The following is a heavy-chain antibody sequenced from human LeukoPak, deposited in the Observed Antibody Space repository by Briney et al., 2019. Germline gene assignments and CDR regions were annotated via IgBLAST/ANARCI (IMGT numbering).Heavy chain of an antibody. CDR3: ARHLDYYDSSGYYYVYGVRYAFDI. J-gene: IGHJ3*02. CDR1: GGSISSSSYY. V-gene: IGHV4-39*01. CDR2: IYYSGST. Sequence: SETLSLTCTVSGGSISSSSYYWGRIRQPPGKGLEWIGSIYYSGSTYYNPSLKSRVTISVDTSKNQFSLKLSSVTAADTAVYYCARHLDYYDSSGYYYVYGVRYAFDIWGQGTMVTVSS. D-gene: IGHD3-22*01.